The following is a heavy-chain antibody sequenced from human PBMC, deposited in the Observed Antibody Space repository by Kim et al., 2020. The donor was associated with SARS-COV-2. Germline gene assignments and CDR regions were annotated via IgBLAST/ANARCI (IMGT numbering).Heavy chain of an antibody. Sequence: GGSLRLSCAASGFTFDDYAMHWVRQAPGKGLEWVSLISGDGGSTYYADSVKGRFTISRDNSKNSLYLQMNSLRTEDTALYYCAKDDKRWLQLGVNYYYGMDVWGQGTTVTVSS. CDR2: ISGDGGST. CDR3: AKDDKRWLQLGVNYYYGMDV. D-gene: IGHD5-12*01. J-gene: IGHJ6*02. CDR1: GFTFDDYA. V-gene: IGHV3-43*02.